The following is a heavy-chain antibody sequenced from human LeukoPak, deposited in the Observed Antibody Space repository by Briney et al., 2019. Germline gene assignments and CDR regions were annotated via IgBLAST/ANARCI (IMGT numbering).Heavy chain of an antibody. Sequence: GGSLRLSCAASGFTFSSYWMSWVRQAPGKGLEWVANIKQDGSEKYYVDSVKGRFTISRDNAKNSLYLQMNSLRAEDTAVYYCARERLICTSCSPYFDYWGQGTLVTVSS. J-gene: IGHJ4*02. CDR3: ARERLICTSCSPYFDY. CDR1: GFTFSSYW. D-gene: IGHD2-2*01. CDR2: IKQDGSEK. V-gene: IGHV3-7*01.